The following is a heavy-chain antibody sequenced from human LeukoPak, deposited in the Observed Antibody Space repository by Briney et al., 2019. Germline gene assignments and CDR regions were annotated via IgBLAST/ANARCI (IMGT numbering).Heavy chain of an antibody. CDR3: VRDSAECTGGFCYFVS. D-gene: IGHD2-8*02. Sequence: GGSLRLSCAASGFTFSGSAMHWVRQAPGKGLVWVSRIKGDGSDTRCADSVKGRFTISRDNAKNTLFLQMNSLRADDTAVYYCVRDSAECTGGFCYFVSWGQGTLVTVSS. J-gene: IGHJ4*02. CDR1: GFTFSGSA. CDR2: IKGDGSDT. V-gene: IGHV3-74*01.